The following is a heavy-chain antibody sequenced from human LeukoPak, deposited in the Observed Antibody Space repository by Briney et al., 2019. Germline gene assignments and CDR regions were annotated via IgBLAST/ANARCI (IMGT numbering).Heavy chain of an antibody. CDR3: AKDRPNYYGSNGHYYRRDGDY. CDR1: GFTFSNYA. V-gene: IGHV3-23*01. Sequence: GGSLRLSCAASGFTFSNYAMSWVRQAPGKGLEWVSSITDSGVSTYYADSVKGRFTISRDNSENMLYLQMNSLRVEDTAVYFCAKDRPNYYGSNGHYYRRDGDYWGQGTLVTVSS. D-gene: IGHD3-22*01. J-gene: IGHJ4*02. CDR2: ITDSGVST.